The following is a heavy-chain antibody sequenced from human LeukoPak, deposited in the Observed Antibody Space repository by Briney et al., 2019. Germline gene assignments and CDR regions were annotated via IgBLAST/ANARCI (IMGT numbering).Heavy chain of an antibody. CDR2: IYYSWST. CDR1: RDSIRSYF. J-gene: IGHJ4*02. V-gene: IGHV4-59*01. CDR3: ASLQSDAAMVIQN. D-gene: IGHD5-18*01. Sequence: SETLSLTCTGSRDSIRSYFWSWSRQPPGKGLDWIGYIYYSWSTDCNPSLKRRVTISIDTSKPKFSLKLRSVTAADTAIYYCASLQSDAAMVIQNWGQGTLVTVAS.